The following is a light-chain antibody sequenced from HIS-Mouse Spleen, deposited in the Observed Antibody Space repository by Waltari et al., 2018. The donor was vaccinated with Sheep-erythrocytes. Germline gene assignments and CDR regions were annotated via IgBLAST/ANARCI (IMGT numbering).Light chain of an antibody. Sequence: QSALTQPRSVPGSPGQSATISCTRTSSVVGGYNYASGDHQPPGNAPRLMIYDVSKRPSGVPVRFSGSKSGNTASLTISGLQAEDEADYYCCSYAGSYTLVFGGGTKLTVL. CDR1: SSVVGGYNY. V-gene: IGLV2-11*01. CDR2: DVS. CDR3: CSYAGSYTLV. J-gene: IGLJ2*01.